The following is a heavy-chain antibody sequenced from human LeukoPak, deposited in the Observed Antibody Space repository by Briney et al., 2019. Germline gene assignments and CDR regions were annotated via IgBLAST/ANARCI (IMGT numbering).Heavy chain of an antibody. Sequence: GGSLRLSCAASGFTVSSNYMSWVRQAPGKGLEWVSVIYSGGSTYYADSVKGRFTISRDNAKNSLYLQMNSLRAEDTAVYYCAKDLGGSYYYAYWGQGTLVTVSS. CDR2: IYSGGST. J-gene: IGHJ4*02. V-gene: IGHV3-53*01. CDR1: GFTVSSNY. D-gene: IGHD1-26*01. CDR3: AKDLGGSYYYAY.